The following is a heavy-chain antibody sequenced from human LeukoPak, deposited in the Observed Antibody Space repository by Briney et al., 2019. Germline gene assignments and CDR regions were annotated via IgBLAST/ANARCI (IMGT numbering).Heavy chain of an antibody. CDR1: GGSISSYY. Sequence: PSETLSLTCTVSGGSISSYYWSWIRQPPEKGLEWIGFIYNSGSTNYNPSLKSRVTMSINTSKNQFSLKLSSVTAADTAVYYCARGGLRYFDWLSDYYYYGMDVWGQGTTVTVSS. D-gene: IGHD3-9*01. CDR2: IYNSGST. CDR3: ARGGLRYFDWLSDYYYYGMDV. J-gene: IGHJ6*02. V-gene: IGHV4-59*01.